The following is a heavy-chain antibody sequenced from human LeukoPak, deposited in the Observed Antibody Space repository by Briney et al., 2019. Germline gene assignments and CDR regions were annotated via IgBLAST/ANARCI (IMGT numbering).Heavy chain of an antibody. J-gene: IGHJ3*02. V-gene: IGHV4-59*05. CDR1: GGSISSYY. D-gene: IGHD3-22*01. CDR3: ARHRMIVDDAFDI. CDR2: IYYSGST. Sequence: PSETLSLTCTVSGGSISSYYWSWIRQPPGKGLEWIGSIYYSGSTYYNPSLKSRVTISVDTSKNQFSLKLSSVTAADTAVYYCARHRMIVDDAFDIWGQGTMVTVSS.